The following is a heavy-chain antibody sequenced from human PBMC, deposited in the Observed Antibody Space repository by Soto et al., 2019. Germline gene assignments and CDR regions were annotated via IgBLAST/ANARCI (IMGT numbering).Heavy chain of an antibody. D-gene: IGHD3-16*01. J-gene: IGHJ6*02. CDR2: ISSSGSTI. CDR1: GFTFSDYY. CDR3: AKQGLIEDSYYYYYGMDV. Sequence: QVQLVESGGGLVKPGGSLRLSCAASGFTFSDYYMSWIRQAPGKGLEWVSYISSSGSTIYYADSVKGRFTISRDNAKNSXXLQMNSLRAEDTAVYYCAKQGLIEDSYYYYYGMDVWGQGTTVTVSS. V-gene: IGHV3-11*01.